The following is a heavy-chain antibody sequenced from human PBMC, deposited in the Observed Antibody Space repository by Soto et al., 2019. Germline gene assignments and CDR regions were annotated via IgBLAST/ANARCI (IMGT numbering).Heavy chain of an antibody. D-gene: IGHD4-17*01. J-gene: IGHJ4*02. Sequence: GGSLRLSCAASGFTFSSYAMSWVRQAPGKGLEWVSIISATGDSSYYADSVKGRFTISRDEAKNTLDLQMNSLRAEDTAIYYCAKDPDYGADSGRVLFDYWGLGTLVTVSS. V-gene: IGHV3-23*01. CDR3: AKDPDYGADSGRVLFDY. CDR1: GFTFSSYA. CDR2: ISATGDSS.